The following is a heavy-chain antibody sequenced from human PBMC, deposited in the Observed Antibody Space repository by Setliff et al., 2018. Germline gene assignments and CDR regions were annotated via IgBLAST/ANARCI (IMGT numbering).Heavy chain of an antibody. CDR3: VRDRTAYSYGLDV. CDR2: IYHNGNT. CDR1: GGSISPYF. J-gene: IGHJ6*02. Sequence: SETLSLTCTVSGGSISPYFWSWIRQPPGKGPEWIGYIYHNGNTNFNPSLKTRVTMSVDPSKNQFALNLRSVTAADTAVYYCVRDRTAYSYGLDVWAQGTTVTVSS. V-gene: IGHV4-59*01. D-gene: IGHD5-18*01.